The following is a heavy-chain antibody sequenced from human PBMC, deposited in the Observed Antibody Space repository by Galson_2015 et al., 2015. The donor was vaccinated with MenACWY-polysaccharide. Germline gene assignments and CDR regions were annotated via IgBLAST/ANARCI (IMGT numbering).Heavy chain of an antibody. CDR3: VRDGGGGNGWYWFDL. V-gene: IGHV3-30-3*01. Sequence: SLRLSCAAAGFNFNIHTMHWVRQAPGKGLEWVALISSDGDDKYYADSVKGRFTISRDNHKNMVFLETNSLRAEDTAVYYCVRDGGGGNGWYWFDLWGQGTRVTVSS. CDR1: GFNFNIHT. J-gene: IGHJ5*02. D-gene: IGHD6-19*01. CDR2: ISSDGDDK.